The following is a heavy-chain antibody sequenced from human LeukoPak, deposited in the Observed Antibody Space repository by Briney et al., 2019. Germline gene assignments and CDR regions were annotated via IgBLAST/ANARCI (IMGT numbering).Heavy chain of an antibody. CDR2: IYYSGST. CDR3: ARSTKGSGYSSSWPTSFDY. D-gene: IGHD6-13*01. J-gene: IGHJ4*02. V-gene: IGHV4-59*08. CDR1: GGSISSYY. Sequence: ASETLSLTCTVSGGSISSYYWNWIRQPPGKGLEWIGYIYYSGSTNYNPSLKSRVTISVDTSKNQFSLKLSSVTAADTAVYYCARSTKGSGYSSSWPTSFDYWGQGTLVTVSS.